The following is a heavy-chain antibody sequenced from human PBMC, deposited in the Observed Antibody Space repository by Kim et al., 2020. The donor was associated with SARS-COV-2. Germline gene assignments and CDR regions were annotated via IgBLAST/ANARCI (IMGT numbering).Heavy chain of an antibody. CDR2: VSPDGSST. V-gene: IGHV3-74*01. J-gene: IGHJ4*02. D-gene: IGHD6-13*01. CDR1: GFTFSSYW. CDR3: ARAGLYSSSWNGKYYFDS. Sequence: GGSLRLSCAASGFTFSSYWMHWVRQVPEKEMVWVSRVSPDGSSTIYADSVQGRFTISRDNDKNTLFLQMNSLRAEDTAVYYCARAGLYSSSWNGKYYFDSWGLGTLVTVSS.